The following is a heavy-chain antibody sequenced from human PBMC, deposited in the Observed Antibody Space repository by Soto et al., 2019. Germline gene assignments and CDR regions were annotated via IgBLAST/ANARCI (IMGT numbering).Heavy chain of an antibody. J-gene: IGHJ4*02. V-gene: IGHV5-51*01. CDR3: ARAPRHGWFQRFDH. CDR2: IYPGDSDT. CDR1: GYNFASYW. D-gene: IGHD6-19*01. Sequence: PGESLKISCKGSGYNFASYWIGWVRQKPGKGLEWMGIIYPGDSDTRYSPSFEGHVTISADKSTSTAYMQWSSLGASDTAIYYCARAPRHGWFQRFDHWGQGTLVTVSS.